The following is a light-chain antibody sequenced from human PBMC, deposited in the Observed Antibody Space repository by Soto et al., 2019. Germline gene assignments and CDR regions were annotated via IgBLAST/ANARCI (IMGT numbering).Light chain of an antibody. V-gene: IGKV3-15*01. Sequence: EIVMTQSPATLSVSPGERATLSCRASQSVSNYLAWYQQKPGQAPRLLIYGASTRATGIPARFSGGGSETDFTLTIISLQSEDFAVYYCQQYHNWPPLTFGGGTKVEIK. CDR2: GAS. CDR3: QQYHNWPPLT. CDR1: QSVSNY. J-gene: IGKJ4*01.